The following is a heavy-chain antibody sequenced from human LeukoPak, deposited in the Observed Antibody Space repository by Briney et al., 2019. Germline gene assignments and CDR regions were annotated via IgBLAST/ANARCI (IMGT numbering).Heavy chain of an antibody. CDR3: ARVRRYCSSTSCMYYFDY. D-gene: IGHD2-2*01. CDR2: ISYDGSNK. V-gene: IGHV3-30-3*01. J-gene: IGHJ4*02. CDR1: GFTFSSYA. Sequence: GGSLRLSCAASGFTFSSYAMHWVRQAPGKGLEWVAVISYDGSNKYYADSVKGRFTISRDNSKNTLYLQMNSLRAEDTAVYYCARVRRYCSSTSCMYYFDYWGQGTLVTVSS.